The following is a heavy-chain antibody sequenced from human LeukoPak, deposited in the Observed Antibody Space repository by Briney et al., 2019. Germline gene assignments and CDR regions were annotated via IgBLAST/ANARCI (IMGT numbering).Heavy chain of an antibody. Sequence: PGGSLRLSCAASGFTFKSYGMTWVRQVPGKGLEWVSSITGAGSSTKCADSVNGRFTISRDNSKNTLSLQMTGLRAEDTAVYYCARKVAVAMDLDYWGQGTLVTVSS. CDR2: ITGAGSST. CDR3: ARKVAVAMDLDY. D-gene: IGHD5-18*01. J-gene: IGHJ4*02. V-gene: IGHV3-23*01. CDR1: GFTFKSYG.